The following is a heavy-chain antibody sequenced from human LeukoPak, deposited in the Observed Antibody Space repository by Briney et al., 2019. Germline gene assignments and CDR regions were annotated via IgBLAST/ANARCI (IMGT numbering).Heavy chain of an antibody. V-gene: IGHV3-43D*03. D-gene: IGHD4-17*01. CDR2: ISWDGGST. CDR1: GFTFDDYA. Sequence: GGSLRLSCAASGFTFDDYAMHWVRQAPGKGLEWVSLISWDGGSTYYADSVKGRFTISRDNSKNTLYLQMNSLRAEDTAVYYCARDGGDYALGYWGQGTLVTVSS. CDR3: ARDGGDYALGY. J-gene: IGHJ4*02.